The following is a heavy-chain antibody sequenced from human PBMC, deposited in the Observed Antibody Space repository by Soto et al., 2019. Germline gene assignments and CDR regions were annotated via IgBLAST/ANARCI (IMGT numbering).Heavy chain of an antibody. CDR3: ARGTVTVFGVVTAHDAFDI. V-gene: IGHV1-69*13. CDR1: GGTFSSYA. J-gene: IGHJ3*02. Sequence: ASVKVSCKASGGTFSSYAISWVRQAPGQGLEWMGGIIPIFGTANYAQKFQGRVTITADESTSTAYMELSSLRSEDTAVYYCARGTVTVFGVVTAHDAFDIWGQGTMVTVSS. D-gene: IGHD3-3*01. CDR2: IIPIFGTA.